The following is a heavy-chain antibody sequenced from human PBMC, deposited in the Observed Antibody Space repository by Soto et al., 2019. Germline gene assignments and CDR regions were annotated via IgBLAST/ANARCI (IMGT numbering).Heavy chain of an antibody. CDR3: ARDGAVPGASFDY. D-gene: IGHD6-19*01. CDR1: GESVSSNSAA. J-gene: IGHJ4*02. Sequence: SQTLSLICAMSGESVSSNSAAWNWIRPSPSRGLEWLGRTYYRSKWYNDYAVFMRSRITINPDTSKNQFSLQLNSVTPEDTAVYYCARDGAVPGASFDYWGPGTLVTVSS. CDR2: TYYRSKWYN. V-gene: IGHV6-1*01.